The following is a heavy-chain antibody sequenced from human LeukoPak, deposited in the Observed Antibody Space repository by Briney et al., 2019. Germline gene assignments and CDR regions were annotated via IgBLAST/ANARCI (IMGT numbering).Heavy chain of an antibody. CDR1: GGSISSYY. CDR3: ARELGVLWFGYFDY. V-gene: IGHV4-4*07. CDR2: IYTSGST. Sequence: ASETLSFTCTVSGGSISSYYWSWIRQPAGKGLEWIGRIYTSGSTNYNPSLKSRVTMSVDTSKNQFSLKLSSVTAADTAVYYCARELGVLWFGYFDYWGQGTLVTVSS. D-gene: IGHD3-10*01. J-gene: IGHJ4*02.